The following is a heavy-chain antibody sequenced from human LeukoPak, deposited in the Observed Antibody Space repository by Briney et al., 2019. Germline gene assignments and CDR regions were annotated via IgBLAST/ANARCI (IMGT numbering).Heavy chain of an antibody. CDR1: GYTFTSYG. CDR2: ISGYNGNT. Sequence: ASVKVSCKASGYTFTSYGINWVRQAPGQGLEWMGWISGYNGNTNYAQKFQGRATMTTDTSTSTAYMELRSLRSDDTAVYYCARDGGSSGYDYYYYMDVWGKGTTVTVSS. J-gene: IGHJ6*03. CDR3: ARDGGSSGYDYYYYMDV. D-gene: IGHD6-19*01. V-gene: IGHV1-18*01.